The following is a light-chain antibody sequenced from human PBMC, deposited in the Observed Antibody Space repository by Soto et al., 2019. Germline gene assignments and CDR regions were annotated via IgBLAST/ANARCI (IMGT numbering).Light chain of an antibody. CDR3: QQYGTSPLT. CDR1: QSLTSTY. V-gene: IGKV3-20*01. J-gene: IGKJ3*01. Sequence: EIVLTQSPGTLSLSPGERATVSCRASQSLTSTYLAWYQQKPGQAPRLLIYGASNRATGVPDRFSGSGSGKDFILTITRLEPEDFAVYYCQQYGTSPLTFGPGTKVDIK. CDR2: GAS.